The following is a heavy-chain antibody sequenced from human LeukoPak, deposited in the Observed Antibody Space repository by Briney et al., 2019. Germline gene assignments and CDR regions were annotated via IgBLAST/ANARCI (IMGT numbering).Heavy chain of an antibody. D-gene: IGHD3-16*02. CDR1: GYTFTRYY. CDR2: INPSGGST. CDR3: ARDLRAVSAFDI. Sequence: ASVKVSCKASGYTFTRYYMHWMRQAPGQGLEWMGIINPSGGSTSYAQKFQGRVTMTRDTSTSTVYMELSSLRSEDTAVYYCARDLRAVSAFDIWGQGTMVTVSS. V-gene: IGHV1-46*01. J-gene: IGHJ3*02.